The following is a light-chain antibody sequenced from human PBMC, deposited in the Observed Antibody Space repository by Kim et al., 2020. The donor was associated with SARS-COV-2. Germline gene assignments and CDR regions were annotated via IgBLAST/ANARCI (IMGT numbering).Light chain of an antibody. CDR1: SSDVGGYNL. CDR3: CSYAGRSIYV. V-gene: IGLV2-23*02. Sequence: GHSINISCNGGSSDVGGYNLVAWYQQQPGKVANLIIYEVTERPSGVSNRFSGSKSGNTASLTISGLQTEDEADYYCCSYAGRSIYVFGSGTKVTVL. CDR2: EVT. J-gene: IGLJ1*01.